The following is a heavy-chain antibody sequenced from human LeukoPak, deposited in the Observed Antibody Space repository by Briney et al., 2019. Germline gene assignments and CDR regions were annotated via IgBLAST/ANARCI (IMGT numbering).Heavy chain of an antibody. D-gene: IGHD3-10*01. Sequence: SETLSLTCTVSGGSISSSSYYWSWIRQPPGKGLEWIGYIYYSGSTNYNPSLKSRVTISVDTSKNQFSLKLSSVTAADTAVYYCARGEFTSGWFDPWGQGTLVTVSS. CDR3: ARGEFTSGWFDP. CDR2: IYYSGST. V-gene: IGHV4-61*05. CDR1: GGSISSSSYY. J-gene: IGHJ5*02.